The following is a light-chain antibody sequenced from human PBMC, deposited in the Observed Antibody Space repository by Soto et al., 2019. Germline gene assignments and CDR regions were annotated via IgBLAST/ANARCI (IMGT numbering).Light chain of an antibody. CDR2: EGD. CDR3: CSYALGSTLV. J-gene: IGLJ2*01. CDR1: SSDVGYYDY. V-gene: IGLV2-23*01. Sequence: QSALTQPPSASGFPGQSVTISCTGTSSDVGYYDYVSWYQQHPGKAPKLVIYEGDKRPSGVSNRFSGSKSGNTASLTISGLQAEDEADYYCCSYALGSTLVFGGGTKLTVL.